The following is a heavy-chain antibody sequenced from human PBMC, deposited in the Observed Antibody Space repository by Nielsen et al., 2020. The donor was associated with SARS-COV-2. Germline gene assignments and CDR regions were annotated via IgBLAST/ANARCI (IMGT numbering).Heavy chain of an antibody. J-gene: IGHJ6*02. Sequence: WIRQPPGKGLEWVSAISGSGGSTYYADSVKGRFTISRDNSKNTLYLQMNSLRAEDTAVYYCAKGRIGLLWDVWGQGTTVTVSS. V-gene: IGHV3-23*01. D-gene: IGHD2/OR15-2a*01. CDR2: ISGSGGST. CDR3: AKGRIGLLWDV.